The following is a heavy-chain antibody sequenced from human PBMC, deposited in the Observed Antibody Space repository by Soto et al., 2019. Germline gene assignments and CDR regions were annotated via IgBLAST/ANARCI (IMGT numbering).Heavy chain of an antibody. V-gene: IGHV3-23*01. D-gene: IGHD2-8*01. J-gene: IGHJ5*02. CDR2: ISGSGGST. CDR3: ARVTRSGRGVRWFDP. CDR1: GFIFSSYA. Sequence: GGSLRLSCAASGFIFSSYAMSWVRQAPGKGLEWVSAISGSGGSTYYADSVKGRFTISRDNSKSTLYLHMSSLRAEDTAVYYCARVTRSGRGVRWFDPWGQGTLVTVSS.